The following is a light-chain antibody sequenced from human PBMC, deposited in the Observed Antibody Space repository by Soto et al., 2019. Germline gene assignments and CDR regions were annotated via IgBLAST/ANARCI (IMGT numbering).Light chain of an antibody. J-gene: IGKJ4*01. V-gene: IGKV1-5*03. CDR3: QQYNSFPLT. CDR2: KAS. Sequence: DIEMTQSPSTLSVSVGDRVTITCRASQSISHWLAWYQQKPGKAPNLLIYKASSIESGVPSRFSGSASGTEFTLTISSLQADDFASYYCQQYNSFPLTFGGGTKVEI. CDR1: QSISHW.